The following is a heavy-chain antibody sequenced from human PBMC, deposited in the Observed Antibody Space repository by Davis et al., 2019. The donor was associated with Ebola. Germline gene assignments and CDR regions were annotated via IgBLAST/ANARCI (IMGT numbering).Heavy chain of an antibody. V-gene: IGHV3-11*04. CDR3: ARDSMGSVDGYLLEADAFDI. D-gene: IGHD5-24*01. Sequence: GESLKISCAASGFTFSDYYMSWIRQAPGKGLEWVSYISSSGSTIYYADSVKGRFTISRDNAKNTLYLQMNSQRAEDTAVYYCARDSMGSVDGYLLEADAFDIWGQGTMVTVSS. CDR2: ISSSGSTI. J-gene: IGHJ3*02. CDR1: GFTFSDYY.